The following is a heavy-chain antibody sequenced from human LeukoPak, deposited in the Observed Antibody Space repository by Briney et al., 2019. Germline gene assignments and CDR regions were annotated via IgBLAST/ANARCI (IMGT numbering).Heavy chain of an antibody. V-gene: IGHV1-69*01. CDR1: GGTFSSYA. Sequence: SVKVSCKASGGTFSSYAISWVRQAPGQGLEWMGGIIPIFGTANYAQEFQGRVTITADESTSTAYMELSSLRSEDTAVYYCARDTGITGTRQHYYYYMDVWGKGTTVTVSS. CDR2: IIPIFGTA. D-gene: IGHD1-7*01. CDR3: ARDTGITGTRQHYYYYMDV. J-gene: IGHJ6*03.